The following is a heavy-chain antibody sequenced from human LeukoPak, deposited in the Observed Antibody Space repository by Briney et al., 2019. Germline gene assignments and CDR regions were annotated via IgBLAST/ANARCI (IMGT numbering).Heavy chain of an antibody. CDR1: GFNFSDYF. V-gene: IGHV3-11*01. Sequence: GGSLRLSCAASGFNFSDYFMSWIRQAPGKGLQWLAYISKTGRGIEYAESVGGRFTISRDNAKNSVFLQMDSLRAEDTAVYFCATVRYSTIWSFEFDNWGQGALVTVSS. CDR2: ISKTGRGI. D-gene: IGHD5-12*01. CDR3: ATVRYSTIWSFEFDN. J-gene: IGHJ4*02.